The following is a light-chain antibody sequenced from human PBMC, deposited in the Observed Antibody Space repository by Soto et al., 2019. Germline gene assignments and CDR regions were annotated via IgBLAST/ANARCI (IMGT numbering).Light chain of an antibody. J-gene: IGKJ5*01. CDR3: QHRSIWPVS. V-gene: IGKV3-11*01. CDR2: DVS. CDR1: QGVSTN. Sequence: EIVMTKSPATLSVPPGERATLSCRASQGVSTNLAWYQQKPGQSPRILMFDVSNRATGIPARFSGSGSGTDFTLTISSLEPEDFGVYYCQHRSIWPVSFGQGTRLEIK.